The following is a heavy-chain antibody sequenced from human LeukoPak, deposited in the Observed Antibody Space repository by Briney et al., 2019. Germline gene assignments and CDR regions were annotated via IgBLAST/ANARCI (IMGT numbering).Heavy chain of an antibody. CDR3: AKNVGAWLRRSYYYYYYMDV. Sequence: ASVKVSCKASGYTFTNYYMHWVRQAPGQGLEWMGIIDPSGGSTSYAQKFQGRVTMTRDMSTSTVYMELSSLRSEDTAVYYCAKNVGAWLRRSYYYYYYMDVWGKGTTVTISS. J-gene: IGHJ6*03. D-gene: IGHD5-12*01. CDR2: IDPSGGST. CDR1: GYTFTNYY. V-gene: IGHV1-46*01.